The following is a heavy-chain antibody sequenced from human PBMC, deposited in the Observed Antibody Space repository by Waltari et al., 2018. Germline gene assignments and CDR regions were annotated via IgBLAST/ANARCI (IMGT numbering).Heavy chain of an antibody. J-gene: IGHJ3*01. V-gene: IGHV3-21*01. CDR3: ARDFQGSSEGD. CDR2: ISSSSSYI. CDR1: GFTCSSYG. D-gene: IGHD2-21*01. Sequence: EVQLVESGGGLVKPGGSLGLSCAASGFTCSSYGMNWVRQAPGKGLEWVSSISSSSSYIYYADSVKGRFTISRDNAKNSLYLQMNSLRAEDTAVYYCARDFQGSSEGDWGQGTMVTVSS.